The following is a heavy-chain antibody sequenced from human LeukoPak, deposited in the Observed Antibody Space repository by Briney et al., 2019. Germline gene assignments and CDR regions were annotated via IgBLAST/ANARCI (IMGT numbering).Heavy chain of an antibody. Sequence: GGSLRLSCAASGFMFSSNWMSWVRLAPGKGLEWVANINQNGGEKYYVDSVKGRFTISRDNGKNSLYLQMNSLRAEDTAVYYCARYRHLGYWGQGTLVTVSS. CDR2: INQNGGEK. CDR1: GFMFSSNW. J-gene: IGHJ4*02. V-gene: IGHV3-7*01. CDR3: ARYRHLGY.